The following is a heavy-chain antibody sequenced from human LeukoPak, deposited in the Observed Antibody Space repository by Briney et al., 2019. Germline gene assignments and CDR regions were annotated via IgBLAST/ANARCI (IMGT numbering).Heavy chain of an antibody. CDR2: INPNSGGT. CDR3: AREGYSRSWFDP. Sequence: ASVKVSCKATGYTFTGYYMHWVRQAPGQGLAWMGWINPNSGGTNYAQMFQGRVTMTRDTSISTAYMELSRLRSDDTAVYYCAREGYSRSWFDPWGQGTLVTVSS. CDR1: GYTFTGYY. V-gene: IGHV1-2*02. D-gene: IGHD5-18*01. J-gene: IGHJ5*02.